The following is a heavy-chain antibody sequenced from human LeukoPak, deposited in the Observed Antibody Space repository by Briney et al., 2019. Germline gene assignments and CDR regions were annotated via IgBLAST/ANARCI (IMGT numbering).Heavy chain of an antibody. D-gene: IGHD3-10*01. CDR1: GFTFSSYA. J-gene: IGHJ4*02. Sequence: GGSLRLSCAASGFTFSSYAMSWVRQAPGKGLEWVSAISGSGGSTYYADSVKGRFTISRDNSKNTLYLQMNSLRAEDTAVYYCAKGTYLAVVPAAIYPWGGPLYGSGSYYPYYYWGQGTLVTVSS. CDR3: AKGTYLAVVPAAIYPWGGPLYGSGSYYPYYY. V-gene: IGHV3-23*01. CDR2: ISGSGGST.